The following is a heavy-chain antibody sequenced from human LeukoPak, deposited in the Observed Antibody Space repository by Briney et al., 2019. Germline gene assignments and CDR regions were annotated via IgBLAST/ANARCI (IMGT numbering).Heavy chain of an antibody. CDR1: GFTFSSYA. J-gene: IGHJ4*02. V-gene: IGHV3-23*01. CDR3: AKDLGYCCSTSCYNFDY. D-gene: IGHD2-2*01. CDR2: ISGSGGST. Sequence: GSLRLSCAASGFTFSSYAMSWVRQAPGKGLEWVSAISGSGGSTYYADSVKGRFTISRDNSKNTLYLQMNSLRAEDTAVYYCAKDLGYCCSTSCYNFDYWGQGTLVTVSS.